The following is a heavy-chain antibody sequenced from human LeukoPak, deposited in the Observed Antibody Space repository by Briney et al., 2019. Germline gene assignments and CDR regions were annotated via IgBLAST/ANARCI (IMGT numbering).Heavy chain of an antibody. CDR2: MNSDGSSR. CDR3: AREVATIGEYYMDV. Sequence: GGSLRLSCAASGFTFSSYWMHWVRQAPGKRLVWVSRMNSDGSSRSYAGSVKGRFIISRDNAKNTLYLQMNSLRAEDTAVYYCAREVATIGEYYMDVWGKGTTVTISS. D-gene: IGHD5-12*01. J-gene: IGHJ6*03. CDR1: GFTFSSYW. V-gene: IGHV3-74*01.